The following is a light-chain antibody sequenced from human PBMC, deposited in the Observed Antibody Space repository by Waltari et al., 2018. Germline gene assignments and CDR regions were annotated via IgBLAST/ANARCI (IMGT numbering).Light chain of an antibody. V-gene: IGLV2-14*03. J-gene: IGLJ1*01. CDR1: SSDIGDSNY. CDR2: DCS. Sequence: QSALTQPASVSGSPGQSISISCTGTSSDIGDSNYVAWFQQHPGKGPTLRLYDCSKRPPGVSARFSGSKSGNTASLTISGLQTEDTADYYCSSFTTTNARYIFGSGTEVTVL. CDR3: SSFTTTNARYI.